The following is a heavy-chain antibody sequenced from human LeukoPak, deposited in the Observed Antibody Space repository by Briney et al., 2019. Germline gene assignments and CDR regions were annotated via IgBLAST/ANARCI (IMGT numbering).Heavy chain of an antibody. Sequence: PSETLSLTCAVYGGSFSGYYWSWIRQPPGKGLEWIGSIYYSGSTYYNPSLKSRVTISVDTSKNQFSLKLSSVTAADTAVYYCAYAGQYYFDYWGQGTLVTVSS. V-gene: IGHV4-34*01. CDR1: GGSFSGYY. CDR2: IYYSGST. D-gene: IGHD2-2*01. J-gene: IGHJ4*02. CDR3: AYAGQYYFDY.